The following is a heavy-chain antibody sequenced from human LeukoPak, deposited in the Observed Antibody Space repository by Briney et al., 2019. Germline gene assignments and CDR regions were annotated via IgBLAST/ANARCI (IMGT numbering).Heavy chain of an antibody. J-gene: IGHJ5*02. CDR3: ARGRRYFDWLLSSGWFDP. CDR2: ISSSGSTI. CDR1: GFTFSSYE. Sequence: PGGSLRLSCAASGFTFSSYEMNWVRQAPGKGLEWVSYISSSGSTIYYADSVKGRFTISRDNAKNSLYLQMNSLRAEDTAVYYCARGRRYFDWLLSSGWFDPWGQGTLVTVSS. V-gene: IGHV3-48*03. D-gene: IGHD3-9*01.